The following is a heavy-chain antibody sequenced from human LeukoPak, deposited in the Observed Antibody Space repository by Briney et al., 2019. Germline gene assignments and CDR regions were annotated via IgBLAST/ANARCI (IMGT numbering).Heavy chain of an antibody. Sequence: GGSLRLSCAASGFTFSSYSMNWVRQAPGKGLEWVSYISSSSSTIYYADSVKGRFTISRDNAKNSLYLQMNSLRDEDTAVYYCARSYSSGYYWSSPLPRYYYGMDVWGQGTTVTVSS. CDR2: ISSSSSTI. D-gene: IGHD3-22*01. V-gene: IGHV3-48*02. J-gene: IGHJ6*02. CDR1: GFTFSSYS. CDR3: ARSYSSGYYWSSPLPRYYYGMDV.